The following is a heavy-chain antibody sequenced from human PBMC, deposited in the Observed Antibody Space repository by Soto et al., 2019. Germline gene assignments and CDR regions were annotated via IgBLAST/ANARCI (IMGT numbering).Heavy chain of an antibody. Sequence: GVSLRLSCAASGFTFSSYGMHWVRQAPGKGLEWVAVISYDGSNKYYADSVKGRFTISRDNSKNTLYLQMNSLRAEDTAVYYCAKSYRLGYCSSTSCYGGADAFDIWGQGTMVTVSS. J-gene: IGHJ3*02. V-gene: IGHV3-30*18. CDR3: AKSYRLGYCSSTSCYGGADAFDI. D-gene: IGHD2-2*01. CDR1: GFTFSSYG. CDR2: ISYDGSNK.